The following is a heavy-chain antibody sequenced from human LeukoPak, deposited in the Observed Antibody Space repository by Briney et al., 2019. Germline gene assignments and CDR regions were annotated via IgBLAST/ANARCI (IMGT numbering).Heavy chain of an antibody. D-gene: IGHD3-3*02. CDR2: ILYSGDT. V-gene: IGHV4-39*07. Sequence: SETLCLTCTVSGGSISSSNYYWGWIRQPPGKGLEWIGSILYSGDTHYNPSFKSRATISVDTSKNQFSLKLTSVTAADTAVYYCVRLTIFGVLTINWFDPWGQGTLVTVSP. J-gene: IGHJ5*02. CDR3: VRLTIFGVLTINWFDP. CDR1: GGSISSSNYY.